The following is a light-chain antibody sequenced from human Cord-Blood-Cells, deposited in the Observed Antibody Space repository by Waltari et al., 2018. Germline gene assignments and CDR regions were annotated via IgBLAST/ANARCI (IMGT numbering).Light chain of an antibody. Sequence: QSALTQPAPVSGSPGQSIPISCTGTSSDVGSYNLVVWYQQHPGKAPKLMIYEGSKRPSGVSNRFSGSKSGNTASLTISGLQAEDEADYYCCSYAGSSTVVFGGGTKLTVL. CDR1: SSDVGSYNL. J-gene: IGLJ2*01. CDR3: CSYAGSSTVV. CDR2: EGS. V-gene: IGLV2-23*01.